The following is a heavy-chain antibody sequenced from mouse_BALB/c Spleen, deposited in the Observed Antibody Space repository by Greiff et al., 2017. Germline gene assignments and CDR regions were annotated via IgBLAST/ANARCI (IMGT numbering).Heavy chain of an antibody. Sequence: EVKLEESGPGLVKPSQSLSLTCTVTGYSITSDYAWNWIRQFPGNKLEWMGYISYSGSTSYNPSLKSRISITRDTSKNQFFLQLNSVTTEDTATYYCARKEVYDGYFDYWGQGTTLTVSS. J-gene: IGHJ2*01. D-gene: IGHD2-3*01. V-gene: IGHV3-2*02. CDR3: ARKEVYDGYFDY. CDR1: GYSITSDYA. CDR2: ISYSGST.